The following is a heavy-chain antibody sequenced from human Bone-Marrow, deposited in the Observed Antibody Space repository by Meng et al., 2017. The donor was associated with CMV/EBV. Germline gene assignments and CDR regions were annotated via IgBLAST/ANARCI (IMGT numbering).Heavy chain of an antibody. CDR3: TRGNGIYYYGMDV. V-gene: IGHV3-49*04. CDR2: IRSKAYGGTT. D-gene: IGHD1-14*01. Sequence: GESLKISCTASGFTFGDYAMSWVRQAPGKGLEWVGFIRSKAYGGTTEYAASVKGRFIISRDDSKSIAYLQMNSLKTEDTAVYYCTRGNGIYYYGMDVWGQGTTVTVSS. J-gene: IGHJ6*01. CDR1: GFTFGDYA.